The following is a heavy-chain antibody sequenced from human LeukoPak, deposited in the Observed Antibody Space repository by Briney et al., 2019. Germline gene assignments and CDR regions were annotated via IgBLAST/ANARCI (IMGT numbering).Heavy chain of an antibody. CDR1: GFTFSSYA. J-gene: IGHJ4*02. V-gene: IGHV3-30*04. CDR3: ASLRGYSYGYDY. Sequence: GRSLRLSCAASGFTFSSYAMHWVRQAPGKGLEWVAVISYDGSNKYYADSVKGRFTTSRDNSKNTLYLQMNSLRAEDTAVYYCASLRGYSYGYDYWGQGTLVTVSS. D-gene: IGHD5-18*01. CDR2: ISYDGSNK.